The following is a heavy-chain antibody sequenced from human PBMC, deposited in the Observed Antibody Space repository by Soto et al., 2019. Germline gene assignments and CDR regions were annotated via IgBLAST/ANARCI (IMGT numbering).Heavy chain of an antibody. CDR2: MNPNSGDT. J-gene: IGHJ4*02. Sequence: QVQLVQSGAQVKKPGASVKVSCKASGYTFSDHDINWVRQASGQGPEWLGWMNPNSGDTGYAQNFQGRVTMTRETSKRTAGMELSSLRSEDTAVYYCACVGGDWDDDYFDYWGQGTRVTVSS. CDR1: GYTFSDHD. V-gene: IGHV1-8*01. CDR3: ACVGGDWDDDYFDY. D-gene: IGHD1-1*01.